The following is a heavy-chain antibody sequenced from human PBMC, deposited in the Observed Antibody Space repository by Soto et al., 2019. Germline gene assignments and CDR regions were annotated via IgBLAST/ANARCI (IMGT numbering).Heavy chain of an antibody. CDR2: MNPGSGDT. Sequence: ASVKVSCKASGYSFTNNDVSWVRQATGQGLEWMGWMNPGSGDTGYAQKFQGRVTMTRDISIATAYMELSSLRSDDTAIYYCARMATFGSLNWFDPWGQGTLITVSS. CDR3: ARMATFGSLNWFDP. D-gene: IGHD3-16*01. CDR1: GYSFTNND. V-gene: IGHV1-8*01. J-gene: IGHJ5*02.